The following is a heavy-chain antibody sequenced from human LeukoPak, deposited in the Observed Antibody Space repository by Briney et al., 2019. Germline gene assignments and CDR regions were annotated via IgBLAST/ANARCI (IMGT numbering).Heavy chain of an antibody. J-gene: IGHJ4*02. CDR3: ARRLSTYSSSPYFDY. CDR2: INHSGST. V-gene: IGHV4-34*01. Sequence: KTSETLSLTCAVYGGSFSGYYWSWIRQPPGKGLEWIGEINHSGSTNYNPSLKSRVTISVDTSKNQFSLKLSSVTAADTAVYYCARRLSTYSSSPYFDYWGQGTLVTVSS. CDR1: GGSFSGYY. D-gene: IGHD6-6*01.